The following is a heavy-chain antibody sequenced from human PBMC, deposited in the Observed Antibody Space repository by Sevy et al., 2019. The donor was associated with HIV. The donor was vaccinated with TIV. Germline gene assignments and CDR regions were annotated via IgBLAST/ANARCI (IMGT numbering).Heavy chain of an antibody. CDR1: GFTFSSYS. CDR2: ISSSGSTI. Sequence: GGSLRLSCAASGFTFSSYSMNWVRQAPGKGLEWVSYISSSGSTIYYADSVKGRFTISRDNAKNSLYLQMNSLRDEDAAVYYCARATHSSILEWLLLNYFDYWGQGTLVTVSS. D-gene: IGHD3-3*01. V-gene: IGHV3-48*02. J-gene: IGHJ4*02. CDR3: ARATHSSILEWLLLNYFDY.